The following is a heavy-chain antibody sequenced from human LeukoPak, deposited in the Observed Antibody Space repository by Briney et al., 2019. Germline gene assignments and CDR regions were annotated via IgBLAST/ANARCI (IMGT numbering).Heavy chain of an antibody. CDR3: ARGGSPHVSMTVVTSPDY. D-gene: IGHD3-22*01. V-gene: IGHV1-46*01. J-gene: IGHJ4*02. CDR1: GYTFTTYY. Sequence: ASVKVSCKASGYTFTTYYVHWVRQAPGQGLEWMGIINPSGGATSYAQKFQGRVTMTRDTSTSTGYMELSSLRSEDTAVYYCARGGSPHVSMTVVTSPDYWGQGTLVTVSS. CDR2: INPSGGAT.